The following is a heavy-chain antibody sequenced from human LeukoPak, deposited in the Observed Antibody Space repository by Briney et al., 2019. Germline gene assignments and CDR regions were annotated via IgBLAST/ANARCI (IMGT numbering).Heavy chain of an antibody. CDR1: GFTVGSNY. V-gene: IGHV3-30*18. J-gene: IGHJ4*02. CDR3: AKARLRFSLDY. D-gene: IGHD3-3*01. Sequence: PGGSLRLSCAASGFTVGSNYMNWVRQAPGKGLEWVAVISYDGSNKYYADSVKGRFTISRDNSKNTLYLQMNSLRAEDTAVYYCAKARLRFSLDYWGQGTLVTVSS. CDR2: ISYDGSNK.